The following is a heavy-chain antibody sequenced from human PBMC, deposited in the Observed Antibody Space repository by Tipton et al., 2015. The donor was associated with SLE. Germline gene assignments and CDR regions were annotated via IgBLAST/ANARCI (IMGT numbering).Heavy chain of an antibody. Sequence: SLRLSCAASGFTFDDYGMSWVRQAPGKGLEWVSGINWNGGSTGYADSVKGRFTISRDNAKNSLYLQMNSLRAEDTALYYCAREGLRFLEWSNTMIAFDIWGQGTMVTVSS. D-gene: IGHD3-3*01. CDR3: AREGLRFLEWSNTMIAFDI. CDR2: INWNGGST. V-gene: IGHV3-20*04. J-gene: IGHJ3*02. CDR1: GFTFDDYG.